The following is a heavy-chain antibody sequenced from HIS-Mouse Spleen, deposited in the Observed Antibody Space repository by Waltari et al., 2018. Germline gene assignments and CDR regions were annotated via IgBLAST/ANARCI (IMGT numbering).Heavy chain of an antibody. CDR1: GGSISSSSYY. CDR2: IYYSGST. J-gene: IGHJ3*02. V-gene: IGHV4-39*07. D-gene: IGHD3-10*01. Sequence: QLQLQESGPGLVKPSETLSLTCTVSGGSISSSSYYWGWIRQPPGKGLEWIGSIYYSGSTSYNPALKSRVNISVDTSKNQFSLKLSSVTAADPAVYYCAREFGLLPPISSRDYDAFDIWGQGTMVTVSS. CDR3: AREFGLLPPISSRDYDAFDI.